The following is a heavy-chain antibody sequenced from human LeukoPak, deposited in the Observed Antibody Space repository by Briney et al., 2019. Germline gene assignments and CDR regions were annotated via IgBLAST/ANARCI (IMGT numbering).Heavy chain of an antibody. V-gene: IGHV3-48*01. CDR1: GFTFSSYS. CDR3: ARDQKYGDYSLDY. Sequence: GGSLRLSCAASGFTFSSYSMNWVGQAPGKGLEGVSYISSSSSTIYYADSVKGRFTISRDNAKNSLYLQMNSLRAEDTAVYYCARDQKYGDYSLDYWGQGTLVTVSS. D-gene: IGHD4-17*01. CDR2: ISSSSSTI. J-gene: IGHJ4*02.